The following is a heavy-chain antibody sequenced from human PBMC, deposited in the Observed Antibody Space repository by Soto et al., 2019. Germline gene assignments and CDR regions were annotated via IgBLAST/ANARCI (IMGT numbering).Heavy chain of an antibody. J-gene: IGHJ6*02. CDR1: GGTFSSYA. Sequence: ASVKVSCKASGGTFSSYAISWVRQAPGQGLEWMGGIIPIFGTANYAQKFQGRVTITADESTSTAYMELSSLRSEDTAVYYCARASPLADYYYYYGMDVWGQGTTVTVSS. CDR2: IIPIFGTA. V-gene: IGHV1-69*13. CDR3: ARASPLADYYYYYGMDV.